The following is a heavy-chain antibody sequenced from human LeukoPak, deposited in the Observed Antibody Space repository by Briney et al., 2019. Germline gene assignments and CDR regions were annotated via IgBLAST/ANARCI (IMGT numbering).Heavy chain of an antibody. Sequence: ASVKVSCKVSGYTLTELSMHWVRQAPGKGLEWMGGFDPEDGETIYAQKFQGRVTMTEDTSTDTAYMELSSLRSEDTAVYYCATVDELLNWFDPWGQGTLVTVSS. D-gene: IGHD1-7*01. CDR3: ATVDELLNWFDP. V-gene: IGHV1-24*01. J-gene: IGHJ5*02. CDR1: GYTLTELS. CDR2: FDPEDGET.